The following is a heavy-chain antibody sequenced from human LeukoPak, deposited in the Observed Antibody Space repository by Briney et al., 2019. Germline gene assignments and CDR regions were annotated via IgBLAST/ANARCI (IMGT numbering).Heavy chain of an antibody. D-gene: IGHD3-22*01. CDR1: GFTFSSYG. Sequence: GSLRLSCAASGFTFSSYGMHWVRQAPGKGLEWVAVISYDGSNKYYADSVKGRFTISRDNSKNTLYLQMNSLRAEDTAVYYCAKDTYYHDSSGYYSKSNDYWGQGTLVTVSS. CDR3: AKDTYYHDSSGYYSKSNDY. V-gene: IGHV3-30*18. J-gene: IGHJ4*02. CDR2: ISYDGSNK.